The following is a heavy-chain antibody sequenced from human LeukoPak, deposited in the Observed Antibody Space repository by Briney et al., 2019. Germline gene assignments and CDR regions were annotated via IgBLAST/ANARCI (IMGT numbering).Heavy chain of an antibody. V-gene: IGHV4-34*01. CDR2: INHSGST. CDR1: GGSFSGYF. D-gene: IGHD2-2*01. J-gene: IGHJ6*03. CDR3: ARGFCSSTSCYWAYYMDV. Sequence: PSETLSLTCAVYGGSFSGYFWSWIRQPPGKGLEWIGEINHSGSTNYNPSLKSRVTISVDTSKNQFSLKLSSVTAADTAVYYCARGFCSSTSCYWAYYMDVWGKGTTVTVSS.